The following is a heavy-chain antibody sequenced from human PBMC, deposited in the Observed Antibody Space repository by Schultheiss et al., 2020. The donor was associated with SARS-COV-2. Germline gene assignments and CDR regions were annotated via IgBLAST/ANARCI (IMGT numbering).Heavy chain of an antibody. CDR2: IIPIFGTA. D-gene: IGHD6-6*01. J-gene: IGHJ4*02. Sequence: KISCKASGGTFSSYAISWVRQAPGQGLEWMGGIIPIFGTANYAQKFQGRVTITADESTSTAYMELSSLRSEDTAVYYCARNAARLITRAQFDYWGQGTLVTVSS. CDR3: ARNAARLITRAQFDY. V-gene: IGHV1-69*01. CDR1: GGTFSSYA.